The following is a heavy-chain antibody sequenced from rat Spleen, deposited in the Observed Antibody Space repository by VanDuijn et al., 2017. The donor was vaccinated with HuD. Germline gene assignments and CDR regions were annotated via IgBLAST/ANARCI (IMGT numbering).Heavy chain of an antibody. CDR3: ARAYYGYWYFDF. V-gene: IGHV3-3*01. D-gene: IGHD1-6*01. J-gene: IGHJ1*01. CDR2: INSAGST. CDR1: GYSITSNYR. Sequence: VQLQESGPGLVKPSQSLSLTCSVTGYSITSNYRWSWIRKFPGNKLEWMGNINSAGSTNYNPSLKSRISITRDTSKNQFFLQVNSVTTEDTATYYCARAYYGYWYFDFWGPGTMVTVSS.